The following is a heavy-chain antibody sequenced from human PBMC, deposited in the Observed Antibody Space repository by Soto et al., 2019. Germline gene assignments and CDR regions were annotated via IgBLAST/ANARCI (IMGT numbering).Heavy chain of an antibody. Sequence: ASVKVSCKASGYTFTGYYTHWVRQAPGQGLEWMGWINPNSGGTNYAQKFQGWVTMTRDTSISTAYMELSRLRSDDTAVYYCARGPGYCSGGSCLSFDYWGQGTLVTVSS. CDR2: INPNSGGT. J-gene: IGHJ4*02. V-gene: IGHV1-2*04. D-gene: IGHD2-15*01. CDR3: ARGPGYCSGGSCLSFDY. CDR1: GYTFTGYY.